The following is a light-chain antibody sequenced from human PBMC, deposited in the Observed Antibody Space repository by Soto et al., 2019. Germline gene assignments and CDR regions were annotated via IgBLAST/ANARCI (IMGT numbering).Light chain of an antibody. Sequence: DIQMTQSPSTLSASVGDRVPITFRASQSISSWLAWYQQKPGKAPKLLIYKASSLESGVPSRFSGSGSGTEFTLTISSLQPDDFATYYCQQYNSYGTFGQGTKVDI. V-gene: IGKV1-5*03. CDR3: QQYNSYGT. CDR2: KAS. J-gene: IGKJ1*01. CDR1: QSISSW.